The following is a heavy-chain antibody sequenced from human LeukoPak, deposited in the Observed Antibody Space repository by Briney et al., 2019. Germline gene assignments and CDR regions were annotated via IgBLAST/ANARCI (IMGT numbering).Heavy chain of an antibody. D-gene: IGHD3-16*01. J-gene: IGHJ3*02. CDR1: RFTFSSYS. V-gene: IGHV3-21*01. CDR2: ISSSSSYI. Sequence: PGGSLRLSCAASRFTFSSYSMNWIRQAPGKGLEWVSSISSSSSYIYYAGSVKGRFTISRDNAKNSLYLQMNSLRAEDTAVYYCARDGSDMITFGGVPWAFDIWGQGTMVTVSS. CDR3: ARDGSDMITFGGVPWAFDI.